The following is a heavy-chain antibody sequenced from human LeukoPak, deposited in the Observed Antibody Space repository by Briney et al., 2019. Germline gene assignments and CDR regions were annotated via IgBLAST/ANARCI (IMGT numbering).Heavy chain of an antibody. CDR1: GYSFTSSW. Sequence: GESLKISCKASGYSFTSSWIGWVRQMPGKGLEWMAIIYPDSDTRYRPTFQGQVTISADKSISTAYLQWTNLKASDTAMYYCARHGGRTIAWGQGTLVTVSS. V-gene: IGHV5-51*01. J-gene: IGHJ5*02. CDR3: ARHGGRTIA. CDR2: IYPDSDT. D-gene: IGHD3-16*01.